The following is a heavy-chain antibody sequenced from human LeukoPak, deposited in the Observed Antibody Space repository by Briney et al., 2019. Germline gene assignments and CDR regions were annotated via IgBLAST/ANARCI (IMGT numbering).Heavy chain of an antibody. J-gene: IGHJ4*02. CDR2: INSDGTST. CDR3: ARDRGTYYYDSSGRPLGN. Sequence: TGGSLRLSCAASGFTFSSYWMHWVRQVPGKGLVWVSRINSDGTSTTYADSVKGRFTISRDNSKNTLYLQMNSLRAEDTAVYYCARDRGTYYYDSSGRPLGNWGQGTLVTVSS. V-gene: IGHV3-74*01. D-gene: IGHD3-22*01. CDR1: GFTFSSYW.